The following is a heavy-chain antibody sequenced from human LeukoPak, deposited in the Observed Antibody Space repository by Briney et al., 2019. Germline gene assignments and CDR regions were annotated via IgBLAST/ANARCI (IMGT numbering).Heavy chain of an antibody. V-gene: IGHV3-21*01. Sequence: GGSLRLSCAASGFTFSSYSMNWVRQAPGKGLEWVSSISSSSSYIYYADSVKGRFTISRDNAKNSLHLQMNSLRAEDTAVYYCARDRYYYGSGSVGAYYGMDVWGQGTTVTVSS. D-gene: IGHD3-10*01. CDR1: GFTFSSYS. CDR3: ARDRYYYGSGSVGAYYGMDV. J-gene: IGHJ6*02. CDR2: ISSSSSYI.